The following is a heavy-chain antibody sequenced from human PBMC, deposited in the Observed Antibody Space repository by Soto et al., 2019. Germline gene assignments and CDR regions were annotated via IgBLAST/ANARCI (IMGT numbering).Heavy chain of an antibody. CDR1: GDTFTSCG. CDR3: AREVAITIFGVVAYDAFDI. J-gene: IGHJ3*02. Sequence: GASVKVSCKASGDTFTSCGMSWVRQAPGQGLEWMGWISAYNGNTNYAQKLQGRVTMTTDTSTSTAYMELRSLRSDDTAVYYCAREVAITIFGVVAYDAFDIWGQGTMVTVSS. D-gene: IGHD3-3*01. V-gene: IGHV1-18*01. CDR2: ISAYNGNT.